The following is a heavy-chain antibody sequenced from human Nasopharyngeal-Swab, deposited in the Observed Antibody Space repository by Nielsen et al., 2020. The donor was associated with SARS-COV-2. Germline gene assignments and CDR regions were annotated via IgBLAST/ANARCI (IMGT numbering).Heavy chain of an antibody. CDR1: GFTFSSYA. CDR3: AKDREATYYYGSGSFDY. D-gene: IGHD3-10*01. Sequence: GGSLRLSCAASGFTFSSYAMSWVRHAPGQGLEWVSAISGSGGSTYYADSVKGRFTISRDNSKNTLYLQMNSLRAEDTAVYYCAKDREATYYYGSGSFDYWGQGTLVTVSS. CDR2: ISGSGGST. J-gene: IGHJ4*02. V-gene: IGHV3-23*01.